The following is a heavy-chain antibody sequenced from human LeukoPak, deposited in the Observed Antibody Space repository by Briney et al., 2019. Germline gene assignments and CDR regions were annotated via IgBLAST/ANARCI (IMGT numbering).Heavy chain of an antibody. V-gene: IGHV3-23*01. D-gene: IGHD6-13*01. J-gene: IGHJ4*02. CDR1: GFTFSNYA. CDR3: AKRQVSAAPGALDY. Sequence: GGSLRLSCAASGFTFSNYAMICVRQAPGKGLEWVSAISGSGGNPYYADSVEGRFTVSRDNSKSTLHLQLNSLRAEDTAVYYCAKRQVSAAPGALDYWGQGALLTVSS. CDR2: ISGSGGNP.